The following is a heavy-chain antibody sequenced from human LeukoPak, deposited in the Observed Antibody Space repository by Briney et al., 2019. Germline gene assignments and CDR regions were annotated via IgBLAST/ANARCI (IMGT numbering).Heavy chain of an antibody. D-gene: IGHD1-26*01. J-gene: IGHJ3*02. V-gene: IGHV1-8*03. CDR3: ARSDHNSWNAFDI. CDR2: MNPNSGNT. CDR1: GYTFTSYG. Sequence: ASVKVSCKASGYTFTSYGISWVRQATGQGLEWMGWMNPNSGNTGYAQKFQGRVTITRNTPISTAYMELSSLTSEDTAVYYCARSDHNSWNAFDIWGQGTMVTVSS.